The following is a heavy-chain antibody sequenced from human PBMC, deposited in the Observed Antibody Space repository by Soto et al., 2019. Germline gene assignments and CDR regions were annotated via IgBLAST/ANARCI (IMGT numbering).Heavy chain of an antibody. CDR2: IIPIFGTA. V-gene: IGHV1-69*06. D-gene: IGHD6-19*01. CDR1: GGTFSSYA. Sequence: QVQLVQSGAEVKKPGSSVKVSCKASGGTFSSYAISWVRQAPGQGLEWMGGIIPIFGTANYAQKFQGRVTITADKPTSTAYMELSSLRSEDTAVYYCARTGYSSGWYDYYYYGMDVWGQGTTVTVSS. J-gene: IGHJ6*02. CDR3: ARTGYSSGWYDYYYYGMDV.